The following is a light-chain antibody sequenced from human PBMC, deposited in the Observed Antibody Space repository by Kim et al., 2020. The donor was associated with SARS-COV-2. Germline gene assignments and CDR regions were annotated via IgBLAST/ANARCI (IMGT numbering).Light chain of an antibody. CDR3: VAWDDSLNGPV. J-gene: IGLJ3*02. CDR2: SNN. CDR1: ITNIGSRP. Sequence: PGQSVTIPCSGGITNIGSRPVNWYQQFPGMAPKLLIYSNNQRSSGVPDRFSASTSGTSASLAISGLHSEDEADYYCVAWDDSLNGPVFGGGTQVTVL. V-gene: IGLV1-44*01.